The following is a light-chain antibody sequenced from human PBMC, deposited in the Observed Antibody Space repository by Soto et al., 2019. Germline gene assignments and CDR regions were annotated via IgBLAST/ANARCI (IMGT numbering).Light chain of an antibody. J-gene: IGKJ1*01. CDR1: ESISSW. CDR2: KAS. V-gene: IGKV1-5*03. CDR3: QQYNTYSRT. Sequence: DIQMTQSPSTLSASVVDRVTITCRASESISSWLAWYQQKPGRAPKLLLYKASILESGVPSTFSGSGSGTEFTLTITSLQPDDFATYYCQQYNTYSRTFGQGTKV.